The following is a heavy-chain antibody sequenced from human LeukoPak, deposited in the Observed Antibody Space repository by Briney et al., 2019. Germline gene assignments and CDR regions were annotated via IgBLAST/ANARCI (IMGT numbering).Heavy chain of an antibody. V-gene: IGHV3-7*01. Sequence: GGSLRLSCAASGFTLSGYWMSWVRQAPGKGLEWVARLHADGIERYYVDPVKGRFTISRDNAKNSLHLQMYSLRLDGTAVYYCARGGYSFDYLGQGTLVTVSS. CDR1: GFTLSGYW. CDR3: ARGGYSFDY. J-gene: IGHJ4*02. CDR2: LHADGIER. D-gene: IGHD5-12*01.